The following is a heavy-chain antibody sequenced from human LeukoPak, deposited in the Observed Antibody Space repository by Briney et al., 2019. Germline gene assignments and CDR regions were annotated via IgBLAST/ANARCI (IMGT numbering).Heavy chain of an antibody. CDR1: GGSISSYY. CDR2: IYYSGST. CDR3: ARRGYYGSGTFDY. D-gene: IGHD3-10*01. J-gene: IGHJ4*02. V-gene: IGHV4-59*08. Sequence: PSETLSLTCTVSGGSISSYYWSWIRQPPGKGLEWIGYIYYSGSTNYNPSLKSRVTISVDTSKNQFSLKLSSVTAADTAVYYCARRGYYGSGTFDYWGQGTLVTVSS.